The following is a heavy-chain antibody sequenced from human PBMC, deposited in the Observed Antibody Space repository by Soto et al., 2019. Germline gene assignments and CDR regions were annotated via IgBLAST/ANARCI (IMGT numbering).Heavy chain of an antibody. D-gene: IGHD6-13*01. V-gene: IGHV4-59*08. CDR2: IYYSGST. CDR1: GGSISSYY. CDR3: ERHIAAAEIPSYYYYMDV. J-gene: IGHJ6*03. Sequence: QVQLQESGPGLVKPSETLSLTCTVSGGSISSYYWSWIRQPPGKGLEWIGYIYYSGSTNYNPSLKSRVTISVDTSKNQFSLKLSSVTAADTAVYYCERHIAAAEIPSYYYYMDVWGKGTTVTVSS.